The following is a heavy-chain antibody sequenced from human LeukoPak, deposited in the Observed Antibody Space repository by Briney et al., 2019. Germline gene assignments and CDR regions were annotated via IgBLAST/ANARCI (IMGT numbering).Heavy chain of an antibody. Sequence: GGSLRLSCAASGFTFSSYGMHWVRQAPGKGLAWVAFIRYDGSNKYYADSVKGRFTISRDNAKNTLYLQMNSLRAEDTAVYYCAKDLDEDWFGESTSVWGKGTTVTISS. CDR3: AKDLDEDWFGESTSV. CDR1: GFTFSSYG. V-gene: IGHV3-30*02. J-gene: IGHJ6*04. CDR2: IRYDGSNK. D-gene: IGHD3-10*01.